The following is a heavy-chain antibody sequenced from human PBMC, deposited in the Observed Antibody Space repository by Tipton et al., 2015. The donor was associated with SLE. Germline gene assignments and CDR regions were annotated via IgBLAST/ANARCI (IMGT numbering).Heavy chain of an antibody. J-gene: IGHJ4*02. CDR2: IYTSGST. D-gene: IGHD4-11*01. CDR3: AREAGDGMTTVDFDY. CDR1: GGSINDYY. Sequence: TLSLTCTVSGGSINDYYWNWIRQPPGKGLEFIGRIYTSGSTNYNPSLKSRVTISVDTSKNQFSLRLNSVTAADTAVYYCAREAGDGMTTVDFDYWGQGTLVTVSS. V-gene: IGHV4-4*08.